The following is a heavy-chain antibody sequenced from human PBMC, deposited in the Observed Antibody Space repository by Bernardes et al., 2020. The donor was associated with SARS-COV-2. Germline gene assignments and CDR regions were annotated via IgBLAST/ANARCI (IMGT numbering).Heavy chain of an antibody. CDR1: GGSISSGGYY. CDR2: IYYSGST. CDR3: ARENGDYGYYFDY. Sequence: SETLSLTCTVSGGSISSGGYYWSWIRQHPGKGLEWIGYIYYSGSTYYNPSLKSRVTISVDTSKNQFSLKLSSVTAADTAVYHCARENGDYGYYFDYWGQGTLVTVSS. V-gene: IGHV4-31*03. D-gene: IGHD4-17*01. J-gene: IGHJ4*02.